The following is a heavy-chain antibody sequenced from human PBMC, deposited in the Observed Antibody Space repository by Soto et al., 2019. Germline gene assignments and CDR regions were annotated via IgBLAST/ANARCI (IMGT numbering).Heavy chain of an antibody. V-gene: IGHV4-30-4*01. J-gene: IGHJ6*02. D-gene: IGHD2-15*01. CDR1: GGSISSGDNY. CDR2: IYYSGST. CDR3: ARGCNGGSCMNYYAMDV. Sequence: QVQLQESGPGLVKPSQTLSLTCTVSGGSISSGDNYWSWIRQPPGKGLEWIGYIYYSGSTYHNPSLESRVTISVDASKNQFSLKLSSVTAADTAVYYCARGCNGGSCMNYYAMDVWGQGTTVTVSS.